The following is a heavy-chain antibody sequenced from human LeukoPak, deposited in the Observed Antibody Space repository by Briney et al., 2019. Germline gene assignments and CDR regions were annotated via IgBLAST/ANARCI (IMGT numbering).Heavy chain of an antibody. CDR2: INWNGGST. CDR1: GFTFDDYG. Sequence: GGSLRLSCAASGFTFDDYGMSWVRQAPGKGLEWVSGINWNGGSTGYADSMKGRFTISRDNAKNSLYLQMNSLRAEDTALYYCARMITFGGVIPYYFDYWGQGTLVTVSS. V-gene: IGHV3-20*04. J-gene: IGHJ4*02. D-gene: IGHD3-16*02. CDR3: ARMITFGGVIPYYFDY.